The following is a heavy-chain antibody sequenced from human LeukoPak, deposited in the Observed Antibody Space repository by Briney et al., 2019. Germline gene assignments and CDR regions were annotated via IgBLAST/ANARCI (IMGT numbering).Heavy chain of an antibody. J-gene: IGHJ5*02. CDR1: GDSLTSHS. CDR3: ARTGSGNTDSLVQFLDP. D-gene: IGHD3-10*01. Sequence: SETLSLTCTVSGDSLTSHSGSWIRQPPGKGLEWIGRVYSSGYTESNLSLQSRVSMSIATSRNQFSLNVTSVTAADTAFYYCARTGSGNTDSLVQFLDPWGRGTLVTVSA. V-gene: IGHV4-4*07. CDR2: VYSSGYT.